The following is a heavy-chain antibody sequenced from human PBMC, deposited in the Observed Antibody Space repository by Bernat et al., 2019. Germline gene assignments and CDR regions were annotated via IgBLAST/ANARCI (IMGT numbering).Heavy chain of an antibody. CDR3: AKDRGGYSYGTLYYYGMDV. CDR1: GFTFSSYG. D-gene: IGHD5-18*01. CDR2: ISYDGSNK. Sequence: QVQLVESGGGVVQPGRSLRLSCAASGFTFSSYGMHWVRQAPGKGLEWVAVISYDGSNKYYADSVKGRFTISRDNSKNTLYLQMNSLRAEDTAVYYCAKDRGGYSYGTLYYYGMDVWGQGTTVTVSS. V-gene: IGHV3-30*18. J-gene: IGHJ6*02.